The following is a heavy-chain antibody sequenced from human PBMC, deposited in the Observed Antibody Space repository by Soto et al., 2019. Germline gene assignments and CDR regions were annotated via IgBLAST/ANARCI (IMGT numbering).Heavy chain of an antibody. CDR3: ARVPLYYYDSSGYYPGAFDI. CDR2: INAGNGNT. V-gene: IGHV1-3*01. D-gene: IGHD3-22*01. Sequence: SVKVSCKASGYTFTSYAMHWVRQAPGQRLEWMGWINAGNGNTKYSQKFQGRVTITRDTSASTAYMELSSLRSEDTAVYYCARVPLYYYDSSGYYPGAFDIWGQGTMVTVSS. CDR1: GYTFTSYA. J-gene: IGHJ3*02.